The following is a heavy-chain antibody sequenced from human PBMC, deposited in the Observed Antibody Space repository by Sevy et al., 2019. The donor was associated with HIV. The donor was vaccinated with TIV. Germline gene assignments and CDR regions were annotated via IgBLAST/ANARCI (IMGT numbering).Heavy chain of an antibody. J-gene: IGHJ6*02. Sequence: GGSLRLSCAASGFTFSNYGTHWVRQAPGKGLEWVAFIRFDATIKYYRDSVKGRLTISRDNSKSTLYLQMNSLRAEDTAVYFCAKVLRIVEIPAAIDYYYGMDVWGQGTTVTVSS. CDR1: GFTFSNYG. CDR3: AKVLRIVEIPAAIDYYYGMDV. V-gene: IGHV3-30*02. CDR2: IRFDATIK. D-gene: IGHD2-2*01.